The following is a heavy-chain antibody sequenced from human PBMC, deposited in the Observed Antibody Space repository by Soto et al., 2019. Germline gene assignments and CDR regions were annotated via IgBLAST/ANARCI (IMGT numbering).Heavy chain of an antibody. J-gene: IGHJ6*02. CDR1: GYTFTGYY. V-gene: IGHV1-2*02. CDR2: INPNSGGT. D-gene: IGHD3-3*01. Sequence: QVQLVQSGAEVKKPGASVKVSCKTPGYTFTGYYMHWVRQAPGQGLEWMGWINPNSGGTDYAQKFQGRVTMTRDTSIRTAYMELTRLRSDDTAVYYCARGRITIFGVVIGHGYYGMDVWGQGTTVTVSS. CDR3: ARGRITIFGVVIGHGYYGMDV.